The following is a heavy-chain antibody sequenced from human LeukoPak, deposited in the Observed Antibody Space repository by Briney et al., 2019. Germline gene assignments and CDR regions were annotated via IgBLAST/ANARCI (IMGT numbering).Heavy chain of an antibody. CDR1: GGSISSSSYY. CDR2: IYYSGST. J-gene: IGHJ4*02. CDR3: ARDSRTKLGSSSSHFDY. Sequence: SETLSLTCTVSGGSISSSSYYWGWIRQPPGKGLEWIGSIYYSGSTYYNPSLKSRVTISVDTSKNQFSLKLSSVTAADTAVYYCARDSRTKLGSSSSHFDYWGQGTLVTVSS. D-gene: IGHD6-13*01. V-gene: IGHV4-39*02.